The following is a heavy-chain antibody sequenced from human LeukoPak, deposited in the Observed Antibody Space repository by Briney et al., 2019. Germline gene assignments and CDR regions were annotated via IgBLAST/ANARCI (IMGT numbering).Heavy chain of an antibody. CDR1: GFTFRSHW. CDR3: ARGLLGGAVAGTSDY. Sequence: GGSLRLSCAASGFTFRSHWMHWVRQAPGKGLVWVSRIKSDGSITTYADSVKGRFTISRDNAKNSLYLQMNSLRAEDTAVYYCARGLLGGAVAGTSDYWGQGTLVTVSS. D-gene: IGHD6-19*01. CDR2: IKSDGSIT. V-gene: IGHV3-74*01. J-gene: IGHJ4*02.